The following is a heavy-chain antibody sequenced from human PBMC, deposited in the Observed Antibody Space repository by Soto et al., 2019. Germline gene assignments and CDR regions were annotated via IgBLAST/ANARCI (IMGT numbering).Heavy chain of an antibody. D-gene: IGHD4-17*01. CDR3: AREGSTVTTPYNWFDP. J-gene: IGHJ5*02. Sequence: QVQLQESGPGLVKPSQTLSLTCTVSGGSISSGGYYWSWIRQHPGKGLEWIGYIYYSGSTYYNPSLKSRVTLSVDTSKNQFSLKLSSVTAADTAVYYCAREGSTVTTPYNWFDPWGQGTLVTVSS. CDR2: IYYSGST. CDR1: GGSISSGGYY. V-gene: IGHV4-31*03.